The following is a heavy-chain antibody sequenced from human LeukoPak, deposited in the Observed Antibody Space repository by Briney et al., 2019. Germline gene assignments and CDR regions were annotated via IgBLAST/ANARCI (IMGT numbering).Heavy chain of an antibody. CDR2: ISYDGSNK. CDR1: GFTFSSYA. V-gene: IGHV3-30*04. J-gene: IGHJ6*03. D-gene: IGHD3-10*01. Sequence: GGSLRLSCAASGFTFSSYAMHWVRQAPVKGLEWVAVISYDGSNKYYADSVKGRFTISRDNSKNTLYLQMNSLRAEDTAVYYCARDKGFGHYYYYMDVWGKGTTVTVSS. CDR3: ARDKGFGHYYYYMDV.